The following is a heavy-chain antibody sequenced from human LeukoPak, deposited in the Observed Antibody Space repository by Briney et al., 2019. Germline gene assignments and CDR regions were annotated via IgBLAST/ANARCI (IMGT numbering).Heavy chain of an antibody. V-gene: IGHV3-21*04. CDR3: ARRAVVAPAFDI. CDR1: GFTFSSYS. Sequence: GGSLILSCAASGFTFSSYSMNWVRQAPGKGLEWVSSISSSSSYIYYADSVKGRFTISGDNAKNSLYLQMNSLRAEDTAVYYCARRAVVAPAFDIWGQGTMVTVSS. J-gene: IGHJ3*02. CDR2: ISSSSSYI. D-gene: IGHD2-15*01.